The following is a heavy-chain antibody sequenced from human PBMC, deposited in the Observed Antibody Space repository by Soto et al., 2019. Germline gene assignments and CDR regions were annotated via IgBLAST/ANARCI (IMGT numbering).Heavy chain of an antibody. V-gene: IGHV3-23*01. D-gene: IGHD3-3*01. CDR2: TSGNGGST. CDR3: AKGKANTVFGVDTLFDY. Sequence: GRSLRLSCAPCGFTFSSYAMRCVRQPPGQALEWISTTSGNGGSTHDADSVKGRFTISRDNSMNTLYLQMNSLRAEDTAIYYCAKGKANTVFGVDTLFDYWGQGTLVTVSS. CDR1: GFTFSSYA. J-gene: IGHJ4*02.